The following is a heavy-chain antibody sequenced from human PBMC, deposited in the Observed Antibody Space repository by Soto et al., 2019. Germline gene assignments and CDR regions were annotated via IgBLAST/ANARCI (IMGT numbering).Heavy chain of an antibody. J-gene: IGHJ4*02. Sequence: QIQMVQSGAEIKEPGASVKVSCKTSGYNFIDYGIDWVRQAPGQDLQWMGWIGMYHTHTKYTPQFQGRVTITSDTSTITVYMELRTLRSDDTATYYCVIHDNTPSLTHWGPGTRITVSS. CDR3: VIHDNTPSLTH. D-gene: IGHD3-22*01. CDR1: GYNFIDYG. V-gene: IGHV1-18*04. CDR2: IGMYHTHT.